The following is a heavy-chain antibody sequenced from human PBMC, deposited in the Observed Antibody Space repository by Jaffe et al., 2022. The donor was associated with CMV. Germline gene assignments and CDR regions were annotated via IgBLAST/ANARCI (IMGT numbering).Heavy chain of an antibody. V-gene: IGHV1-8*01. CDR2: MNPNSGNT. Sequence: QVQLVQSGAEVKKPGASVKVSCKASGYTFTSYDINWVRQATGQGLEWMGWMNPNSGNTGYAQKFQGRVTMTRNTSISTAYMELSSLRSEDTAVYYCARPAAGYSSSWYTYYYYYGMDVWGQGTTVTVSS. D-gene: IGHD6-13*01. J-gene: IGHJ6*02. CDR1: GYTFTSYD. CDR3: ARPAAGYSSSWYTYYYYYGMDV.